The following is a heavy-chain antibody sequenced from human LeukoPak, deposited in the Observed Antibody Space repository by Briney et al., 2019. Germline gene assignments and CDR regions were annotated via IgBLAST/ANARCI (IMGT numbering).Heavy chain of an antibody. CDR2: ISYDGSIK. CDR1: GFTFSSFG. CDR3: AKPRDIDSWAFDV. Sequence: GGSLRLSCAASGFTFSSFGMHWVRLAPGKGLEWVAVISYDGSIKYYADSVKGRFTISRDDSKNTLYLQMNSLRAEDTAVYYCAKPRDIDSWAFDVWGQGTMVTVS. J-gene: IGHJ3*01. V-gene: IGHV3-30*18. D-gene: IGHD2-15*01.